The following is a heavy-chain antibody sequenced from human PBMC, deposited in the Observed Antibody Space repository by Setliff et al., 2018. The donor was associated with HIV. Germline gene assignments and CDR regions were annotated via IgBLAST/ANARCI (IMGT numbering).Heavy chain of an antibody. CDR2: ITHRGST. J-gene: IGHJ6*03. CDR1: GGSFSGYY. CDR3: AKGVAGLQYYYYYMDV. Sequence: PSETMSLTCAVYGGSFSGYYWTWIRQPPGKGLEWIGEITHRGSTNYNPSLETRVTISVDTSKNQFSLKLSSVTAADTAVFYCAKGVAGLQYYYYYMDVWGKGTTVTVSS. D-gene: IGHD6-19*01. V-gene: IGHV4-34*01.